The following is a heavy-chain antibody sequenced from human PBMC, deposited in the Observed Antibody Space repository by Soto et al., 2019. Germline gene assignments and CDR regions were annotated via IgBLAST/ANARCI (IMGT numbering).Heavy chain of an antibody. D-gene: IGHD4-17*01. CDR1: GFTFSSYW. J-gene: IGHJ4*02. CDR3: ARDIGDYGDYYFDY. V-gene: IGHV3-7*05. Sequence: GGSLILSCAASGFTFSSYWMSWVRQAPGKGLEWVANIKQDGSEKYYVDSVKGRFTISRDNAKNSLYLQMNSLRAEDTAVYYCARDIGDYGDYYFDYWGQGTLVTVSS. CDR2: IKQDGSEK.